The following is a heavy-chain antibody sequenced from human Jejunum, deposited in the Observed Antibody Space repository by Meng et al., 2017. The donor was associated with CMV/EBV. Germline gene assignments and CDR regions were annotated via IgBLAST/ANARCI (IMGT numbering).Heavy chain of an antibody. D-gene: IGHD2-21*01. Sequence: SGFTFNPYAMSWVRQAPGKGLEWVSVIYSGGSTTYYADSVKGRFTISRDNSKNTLYLQMNSLRAEDTAIYYCAKAESSAWYSSDHWGQGTLGTVSS. CDR3: AKAESSAWYSSDH. V-gene: IGHV3-23*03. CDR1: GFTFNPYA. CDR2: IYSGGSTT. J-gene: IGHJ5*02.